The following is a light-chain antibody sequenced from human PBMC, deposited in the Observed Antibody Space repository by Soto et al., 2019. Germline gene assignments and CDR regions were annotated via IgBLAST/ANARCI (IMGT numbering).Light chain of an antibody. CDR1: PSVGRNY. CDR2: DAS. Sequence: EIVLTQSPGTLSLSPGECATLSCRASPSVGRNYLAWFQHKPDQAPSLLIYDASNRATGVPDRFSGSGSGTDFTLSVTRLEPEDFAVYYCHQYAVSPLTFGGGTTVEIK. CDR3: HQYAVSPLT. V-gene: IGKV3-20*01. J-gene: IGKJ4*01.